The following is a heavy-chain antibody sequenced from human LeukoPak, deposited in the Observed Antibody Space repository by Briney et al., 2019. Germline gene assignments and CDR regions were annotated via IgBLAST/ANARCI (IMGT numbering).Heavy chain of an antibody. CDR1: VGSISSYY. CDR3: ARHIPSWFDR. J-gene: IGHJ5*02. V-gene: IGHV4-4*09. Sequence: PETLSLTCTLSVGSISSYYWSWIRQPPGKGLEWIGYIYTSGCTNYNPSIKSRVTISVDTSKNQFSLKLSSVAAEYTAVSYCARHIPSWFDRWGQGTLVTVAS. CDR2: IYTSGCT. D-gene: IGHD2-21*01.